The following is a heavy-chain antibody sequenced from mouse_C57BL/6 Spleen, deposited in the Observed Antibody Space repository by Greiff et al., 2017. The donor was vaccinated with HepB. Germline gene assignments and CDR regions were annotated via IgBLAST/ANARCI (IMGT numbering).Heavy chain of an antibody. V-gene: IGHV5-9-1*02. Sequence: DVMLVESGEGLVKPGGSLKLSCAASGFTFSSYAMSWVRQTPEKRLEWVAYISSGGDYIYYADTVKGRFTISRDNARNTLYLQMSSLKSEDTAMYYCTRGGTPAWFAYWGQGTLVTVSA. J-gene: IGHJ3*01. CDR2: ISSGGDYI. CDR3: TRGGTPAWFAY. CDR1: GFTFSSYA. D-gene: IGHD2-14*01.